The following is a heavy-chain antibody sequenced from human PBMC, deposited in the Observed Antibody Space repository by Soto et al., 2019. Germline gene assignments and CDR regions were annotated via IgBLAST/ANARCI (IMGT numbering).Heavy chain of an antibody. J-gene: IGHJ3*02. CDR1: GGSISNYY. V-gene: IGHV4-59*01. CDR2: IFYSGST. CDR3: ARRYGSAFDI. D-gene: IGHD4-17*01. Sequence: PSETLALTCTVSGGSISNYYWSWIRQPPGKGLEWIGYIFYSGSTNYNPSLKSRVTISVDTSKNQFSLKLSSVTAADTAVYYCARRYGSAFDIWGHGTMVNVSS.